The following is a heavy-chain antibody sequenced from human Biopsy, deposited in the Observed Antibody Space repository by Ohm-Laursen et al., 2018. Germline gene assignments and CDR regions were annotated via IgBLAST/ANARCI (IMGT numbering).Heavy chain of an antibody. CDR1: GGTFSSFG. J-gene: IGHJ4*02. V-gene: IGHV1-69*13. Sequence: GSSVKVSCKASGGTFSSFGISWVRQDPGQGLEWMGEINSMFGTTNYAQTFQGRVTITADESTSTAYMEVSSLRSEDTAVYYCAKRGVERGRPLAYWGQGTLVTVSS. CDR3: AKRGVERGRPLAY. CDR2: INSMFGTT. D-gene: IGHD1-1*01.